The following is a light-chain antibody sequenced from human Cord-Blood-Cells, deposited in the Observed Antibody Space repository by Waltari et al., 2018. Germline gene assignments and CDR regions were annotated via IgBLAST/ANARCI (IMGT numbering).Light chain of an antibody. J-gene: IGLJ1*01. V-gene: IGLV2-23*01. Sequence: QSALTQPASVSGSPGQSITISCTGTSIDVGSYTLVSWYQQHPGKAPKLMSYEGSKRPSGVSNRFSGSKSGNTASLTISGLQAEDEADYYCCSYAGSSTFYVFGTGTKVTVL. CDR3: CSYAGSSTFYV. CDR1: SIDVGSYTL. CDR2: EGS.